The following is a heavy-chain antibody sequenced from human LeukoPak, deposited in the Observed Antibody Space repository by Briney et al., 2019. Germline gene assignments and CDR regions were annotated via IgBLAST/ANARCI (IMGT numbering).Heavy chain of an antibody. CDR2: IRYDGSNK. D-gene: IGHD2-21*01. J-gene: IGHJ6*03. CDR3: AKAYRGGDCYSSSDYYYYYMDV. Sequence: PGGSLRLSCAASGFTFSSYGMHWVRQAPGKGLEWVAFIRYDGSNKYYADSVKGRFTISRDNSKNTLHLQMNSLRAEDTAVYYCAKAYRGGDCYSSSDYYYYYMDVWGKGTTVTVSS. CDR1: GFTFSSYG. V-gene: IGHV3-30*02.